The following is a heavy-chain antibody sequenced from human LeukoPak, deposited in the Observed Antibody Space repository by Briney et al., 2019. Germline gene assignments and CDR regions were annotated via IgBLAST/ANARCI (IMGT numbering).Heavy chain of an antibody. Sequence: GGSLRLSCAASGFNFKNYWMTWVRQAPGRGLEWVAKIKQDGSEKDYVDSVKGRFTISRDNDKNSLYLQMNSLRADDTAVYYCAAYQSLGFWGQGTLVTVSS. J-gene: IGHJ4*02. CDR2: IKQDGSEK. D-gene: IGHD2-2*01. CDR1: GFNFKNYW. CDR3: AAYQSLGF. V-gene: IGHV3-7*01.